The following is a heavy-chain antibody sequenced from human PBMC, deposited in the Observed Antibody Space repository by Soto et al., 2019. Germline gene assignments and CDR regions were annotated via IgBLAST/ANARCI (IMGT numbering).Heavy chain of an antibody. V-gene: IGHV1-69*13. CDR3: ASGYYESSSYQGEFDY. CDR1: GGTFSSYA. CDR2: IIPIFGTA. D-gene: IGHD3-22*01. Sequence: ASVKVSCKASGGTFSSYAISWVRQAPGQGLEWMGGIIPIFGTANYAQKFQGRVTITADESTSTAYLEMNSLRAEDTAVYYCASGYYESSSYQGEFDYWGQGTLVTVSS. J-gene: IGHJ4*02.